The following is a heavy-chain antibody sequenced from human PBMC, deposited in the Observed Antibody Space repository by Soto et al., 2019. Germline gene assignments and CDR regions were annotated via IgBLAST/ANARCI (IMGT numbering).Heavy chain of an antibody. CDR3: AKWGDDKKLSH. J-gene: IGHJ4*02. V-gene: IGHV3-33*03. Sequence: ESGGGVVQPGRSLRLSCAASGFTFSSHGMHWVRQAPGKGLEWVAVIWYDGSNKYYADSVKGRFTISRDNSKNTLDLQMNSLRAEDTAVYYCAKWGDDKKLSHWGQGTLVTVSS. CDR1: GFTFSSHG. CDR2: IWYDGSNK. D-gene: IGHD3-16*01.